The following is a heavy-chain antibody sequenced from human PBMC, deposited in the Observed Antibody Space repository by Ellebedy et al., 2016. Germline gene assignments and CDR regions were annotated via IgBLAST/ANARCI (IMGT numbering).Heavy chain of an antibody. Sequence: WVRQAPGKGLEWISTVYDGGSTYYADSVKGRFIISRDNSMSMVFLQMNRLRADDTAVYYCARASAWEAFDIWGQGTMVTVSS. D-gene: IGHD1-26*01. V-gene: IGHV3-53*01. J-gene: IGHJ3*02. CDR2: VYDGGST. CDR3: ARASAWEAFDI.